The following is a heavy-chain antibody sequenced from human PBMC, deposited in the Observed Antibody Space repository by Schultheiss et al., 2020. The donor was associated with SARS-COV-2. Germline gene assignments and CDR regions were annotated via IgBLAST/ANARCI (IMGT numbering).Heavy chain of an antibody. J-gene: IGHJ4*02. CDR3: ASAVGDDYVWGSYRYFDY. V-gene: IGHV4-39*07. D-gene: IGHD3-16*02. CDR2: IYYSGST. Sequence: SETLSLTCTISGGSISSSTYYWGWIRQPPGKGLEWIGTIYYSGSTYFNPSLKRRVTISVDTSKNQFSLKLSSVTAADTAVYYCASAVGDDYVWGSYRYFDYWGQGTLVTVSS. CDR1: GGSISSSTYY.